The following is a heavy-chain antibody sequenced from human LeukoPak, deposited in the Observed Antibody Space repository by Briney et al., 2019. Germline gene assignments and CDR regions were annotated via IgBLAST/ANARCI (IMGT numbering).Heavy chain of an antibody. CDR1: GFTFSSYW. J-gene: IGHJ4*02. CDR2: IKQDGSEK. CDR3: AKGLEWYYDTSGYRN. V-gene: IGHV3-7*01. D-gene: IGHD3-22*01. Sequence: GGSLRLSCAASGFTFSSYWMSWVRQAPGKGLEWVANIKQDGSEKYYVDSVKGRFTISRDNAKNSLYLQMNSLRAEDTAVYYCAKGLEWYYDTSGYRNWGQGTLFTVSS.